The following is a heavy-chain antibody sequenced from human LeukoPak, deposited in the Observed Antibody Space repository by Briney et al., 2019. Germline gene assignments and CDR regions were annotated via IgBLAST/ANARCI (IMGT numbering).Heavy chain of an antibody. CDR3: ARADPTNSGDEYFDY. CDR1: GYTFTTYG. CDR2: SSPYSGNA. J-gene: IGHJ4*02. V-gene: IGHV1-18*01. Sequence: AAVKVSCKASGYTFTTYGSSWVRQAPGQRLDGIGWSSPYSGNADYAQKFQGRVTMTTDASTTTAYMELRSLISDDTAVYYCARADPTNSGDEYFDYWGQGTLITVSS. D-gene: IGHD6-25*01.